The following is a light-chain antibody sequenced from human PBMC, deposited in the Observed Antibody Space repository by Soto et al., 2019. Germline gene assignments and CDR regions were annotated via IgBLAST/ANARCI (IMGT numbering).Light chain of an antibody. CDR2: GAS. V-gene: IGKV3-15*01. Sequence: EIVLTQSPCTLSVSPGERATLSFRATQSVSSKSLAWYQQKAGQAPRLLIYGASTRATGIPARFSGSGSGTEFTLTIRSLQSEDFAVYYCQQYNNWPPITFGQGTRREIK. J-gene: IGKJ5*01. CDR1: QSVSSK. CDR3: QQYNNWPPIT.